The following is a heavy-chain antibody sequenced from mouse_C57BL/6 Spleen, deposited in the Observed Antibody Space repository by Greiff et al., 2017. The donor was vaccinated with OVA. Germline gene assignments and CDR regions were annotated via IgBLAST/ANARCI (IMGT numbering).Heavy chain of an antibody. J-gene: IGHJ2*01. Sequence: VQVVESGAELVKPGASVKISCKASGYAFSSYWMNWVKQRPGKGLEWIGQIYPGDGDTNYNGKFKGKATLTADKSSSTAYMQRSSLTSEDSAVYFCARGDYGSSYYFDYWGQGTTLTVSS. D-gene: IGHD1-1*01. V-gene: IGHV1-80*01. CDR2: IYPGDGDT. CDR1: GYAFSSYW. CDR3: ARGDYGSSYYFDY.